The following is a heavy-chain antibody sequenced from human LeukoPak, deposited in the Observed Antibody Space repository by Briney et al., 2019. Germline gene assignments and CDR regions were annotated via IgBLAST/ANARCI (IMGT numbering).Heavy chain of an antibody. CDR2: ISGSGGST. J-gene: IGHJ4*02. Sequence: GGSLRLSCAASGFTFSSYSMNWVRQAPGKGLEWVSAISGSGGSTYYADSEKGRFTISRDNSKNTLYLQMNSLRAEDTAVYYCAKDSSITMIVTLLFDYWGQGTLVTVSS. CDR1: GFTFSSYS. D-gene: IGHD3-22*01. CDR3: AKDSSITMIVTLLFDY. V-gene: IGHV3-23*01.